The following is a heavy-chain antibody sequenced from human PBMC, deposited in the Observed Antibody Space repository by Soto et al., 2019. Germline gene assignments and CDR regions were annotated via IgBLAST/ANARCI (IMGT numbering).Heavy chain of an antibody. Sequence: SETLSLTCTVSGGSISSYYWSWIRQPPGKGLEWIGYIYYSGSTNYNPSLKSRVTISVDTSKNQFSLKLSSVTAADTAVYYCARMSSGWPLTLDYWGQGTLVTVSS. J-gene: IGHJ4*02. CDR1: GGSISSYY. V-gene: IGHV4-59*01. D-gene: IGHD6-19*01. CDR3: ARMSSGWPLTLDY. CDR2: IYYSGST.